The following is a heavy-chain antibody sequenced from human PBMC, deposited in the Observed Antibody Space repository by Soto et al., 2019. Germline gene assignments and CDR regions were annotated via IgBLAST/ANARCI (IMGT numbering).Heavy chain of an antibody. CDR1: GYRFATYW. CDR2: IYPDDSDT. D-gene: IGHD1-7*01. Sequence: GESLKISCKGSGYRFATYWIGWVRQMPGKGLEWMGIIYPDDSDTRYNPTFQGQVTISADKSISTAYLQWNSLKASDTAMYYCARHLYDGISGTYSPFDYWGQGIMVTVSS. V-gene: IGHV5-51*01. CDR3: ARHLYDGISGTYSPFDY. J-gene: IGHJ4*02.